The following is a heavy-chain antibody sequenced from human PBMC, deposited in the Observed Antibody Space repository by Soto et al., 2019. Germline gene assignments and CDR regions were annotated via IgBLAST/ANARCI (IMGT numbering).Heavy chain of an antibody. J-gene: IGHJ5*02. CDR2: INHSGST. D-gene: IGHD6-6*01. V-gene: IGHV4-34*01. Sequence: SETLSLTCAVYGGSFSGYYWSWIRQPPGKGLEWIGEINHSGSTNYNPSLKSRVTISVDTSKNQFSLKLSSVTAADTAVYYCARGRGAARPLRPDGDSDNWFDPWGQGTLVTVSS. CDR3: ARGRGAARPLRPDGDSDNWFDP. CDR1: GGSFSGYY.